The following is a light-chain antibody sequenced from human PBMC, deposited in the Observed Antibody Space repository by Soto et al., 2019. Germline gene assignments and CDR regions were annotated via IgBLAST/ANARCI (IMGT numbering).Light chain of an antibody. CDR2: EAT. V-gene: IGKV3-11*01. J-gene: IGKJ4*01. CDR3: QQRYSWPSN. Sequence: EIVLTQSPGTLSLSPGERATLSCRASQSISTYLAWYQQKPGQAPRLLIYEATNSAIGIPARVSGSGSGTDFSLTISSLATEDFAVYYCQQRYSWPSNFGGGTKVDVK. CDR1: QSISTY.